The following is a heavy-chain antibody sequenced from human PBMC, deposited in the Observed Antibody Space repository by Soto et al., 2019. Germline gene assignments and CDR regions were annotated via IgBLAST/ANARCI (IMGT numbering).Heavy chain of an antibody. CDR3: AKEKNFWSGTTAFDS. V-gene: IGHV3-23*04. D-gene: IGHD3-3*01. Sequence: EVQLVESGGRLVQRGGSLRLSCSGSGFIFGDHVMDWVRQAPGKGLEWVAGISGSGNSPFFRDSVKGRFTISRDNSKNTLFLQMDRLSAEDTAVYYCAKEKNFWSGTTAFDSWGQGTPVTVSS. CDR2: ISGSGNSP. J-gene: IGHJ5*01. CDR1: GFIFGDHV.